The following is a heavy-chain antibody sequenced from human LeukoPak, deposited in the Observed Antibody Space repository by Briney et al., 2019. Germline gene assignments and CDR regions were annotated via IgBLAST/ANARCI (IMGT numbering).Heavy chain of an antibody. CDR3: ARVARDGYRKDDAFDI. CDR2: ISSSSSYI. J-gene: IGHJ3*02. CDR1: GFTFSSYE. Sequence: GGSLRLSCAASGFTFSSYEMNWVRQAPGRGLEWVSSISSSSSYIYYADSVKGRFTISRDNAKNSLYLQMNSLRAEDTAVYYCARVARDGYRKDDAFDIWGQGTMVTVSS. D-gene: IGHD5-24*01. V-gene: IGHV3-21*01.